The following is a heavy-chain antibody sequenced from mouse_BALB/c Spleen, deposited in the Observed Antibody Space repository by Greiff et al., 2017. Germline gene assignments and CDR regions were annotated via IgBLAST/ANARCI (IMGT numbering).Heavy chain of an antibody. CDR1: GYTFTSYW. Sequence: VQLQQPGAELVKPGASVKLSCKASGYTFTSYWMHWVKQRPGQGLEWIGEINPSNGRTNYNEKFKSKATLTVDKSSSIAYMQLSSLTSEDSAVYYCARTGDYGNYLYYFDYWGQGTTLTVAS. CDR2: INPSNGRT. D-gene: IGHD2-1*01. CDR3: ARTGDYGNYLYYFDY. V-gene: IGHV1S81*02. J-gene: IGHJ2*01.